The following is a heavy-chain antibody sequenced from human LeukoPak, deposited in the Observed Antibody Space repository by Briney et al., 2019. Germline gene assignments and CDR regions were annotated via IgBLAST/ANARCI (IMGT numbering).Heavy chain of an antibody. CDR3: ARFIVGATLLDY. J-gene: IGHJ4*02. Sequence: SETLSLTCTVSGGSISSGGYYWSWIRQHPGKGLEWIGYIYYSGSTYYNPSPKSRVTISVDTSKNQFSLKLSSVTAADTAVYYCARFIVGATLLDYWGQGTLVTVSS. CDR2: IYYSGST. V-gene: IGHV4-31*03. D-gene: IGHD1-26*01. CDR1: GGSISSGGYY.